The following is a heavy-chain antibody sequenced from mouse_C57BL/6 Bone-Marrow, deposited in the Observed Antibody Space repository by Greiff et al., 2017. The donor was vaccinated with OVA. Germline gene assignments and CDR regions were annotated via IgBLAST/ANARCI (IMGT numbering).Heavy chain of an antibody. Sequence: VQLQQSGPELVKPGASVKLSCKASGYTFTSYDINWVKQRPGQGLEWIGWIYPRDGSTKYNEKFKGKATLTVDTSSSTAYMELHSLTSEDSAVYFCAREEDDGYSAWFAYWGQGTLVTVSA. CDR3: AREEDDGYSAWFAY. D-gene: IGHD2-3*01. J-gene: IGHJ3*01. CDR2: IYPRDGST. CDR1: GYTFTSYD. V-gene: IGHV1-85*01.